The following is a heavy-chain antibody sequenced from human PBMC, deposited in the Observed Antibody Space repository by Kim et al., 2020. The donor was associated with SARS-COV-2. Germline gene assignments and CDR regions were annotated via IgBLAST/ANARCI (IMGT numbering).Heavy chain of an antibody. Sequence: GYNRSYADSLKGRFTISRDNSKNTLYLQMNSLRAEDTAVYYCAKGGWDEVYWGQGTLVTVSS. CDR2: GYNR. J-gene: IGHJ4*02. CDR3: AKGGWDEVY. V-gene: IGHV3-30*02. D-gene: IGHD1-26*01.